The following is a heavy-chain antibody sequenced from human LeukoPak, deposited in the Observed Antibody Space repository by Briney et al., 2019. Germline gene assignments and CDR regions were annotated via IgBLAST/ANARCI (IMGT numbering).Heavy chain of an antibody. CDR1: GYTFSDYF. CDR2: INPNSGGT. J-gene: IGHJ4*02. V-gene: IGHV1-2*02. D-gene: IGHD3-10*01. Sequence: ASVKVSCKASGYTFSDYFIHWVRQAPGQGLEWMGWINPNSGGTYYAQKFQGRVTMTRDTSISVAYMELGGLRSDDTAVYFCARDLNPFMIRGVINWGQGTLVTVSS. CDR3: ARDLNPFMIRGVIN.